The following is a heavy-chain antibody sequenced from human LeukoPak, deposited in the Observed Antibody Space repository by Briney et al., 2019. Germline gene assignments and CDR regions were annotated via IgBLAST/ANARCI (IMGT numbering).Heavy chain of an antibody. CDR1: GFTFSSYW. D-gene: IGHD4-17*01. Sequence: GGSLRLSCAASGFTFSSYWMHWVRQAPGKGLVWVSRINPDGSITSYADSVKGRFTISGDNAKNSLYLQMNSLRAEDTAVYYCARHPYGVLDYWGQGTLVTVSS. V-gene: IGHV3-74*01. CDR2: INPDGSIT. J-gene: IGHJ4*02. CDR3: ARHPYGVLDY.